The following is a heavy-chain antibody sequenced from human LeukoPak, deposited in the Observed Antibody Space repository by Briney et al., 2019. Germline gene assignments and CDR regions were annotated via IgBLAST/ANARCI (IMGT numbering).Heavy chain of an antibody. CDR3: ARKAAMVNYFDY. Sequence: SETLSLTCAVYGGSFSGYYWSWIRQPPGKGLEWIGEINHSGSTNYNPSLKSRVTISVDTSKNQFSLKLSSETAADTAVYYCARKAAMVNYFDYWGQGTLVTVSS. CDR2: INHSGST. J-gene: IGHJ4*02. D-gene: IGHD5-18*01. CDR1: GGSFSGYY. V-gene: IGHV4-34*01.